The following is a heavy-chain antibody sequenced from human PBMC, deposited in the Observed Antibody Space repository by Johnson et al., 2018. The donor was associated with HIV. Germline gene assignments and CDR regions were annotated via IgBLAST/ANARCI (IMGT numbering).Heavy chain of an antibody. D-gene: IGHD6-13*01. J-gene: IGHJ3*02. Sequence: VQLVESGGGVVQPGRSLRLSCAASGFTFSSYGMHWVRQAPGKGLELVAVIWYDGNNKNYADSVKGRFTMARDNTKNTLYLQMDSLRAEDTAVYYCSKDRSSWYLETNDAFDMWGQGTMVIVSS. CDR1: GFTFSSYG. V-gene: IGHV3-33*06. CDR2: IWYDGNNK. CDR3: SKDRSSWYLETNDAFDM.